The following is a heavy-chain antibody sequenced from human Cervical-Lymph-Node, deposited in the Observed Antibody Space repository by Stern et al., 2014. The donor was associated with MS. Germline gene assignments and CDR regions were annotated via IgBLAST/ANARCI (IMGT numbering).Heavy chain of an antibody. CDR1: GFTVSRDY. J-gene: IGHJ4*02. CDR2: ITNVGST. V-gene: IGHV3-53*01. Sequence: EVQLVESGGGVIQPGGSLRISCKASGFTVSRDYMTWVRQAPGKGLEWVALITNVGSTFYTDSVKGRFTISRDDSKNTVYLHMTSLSAEDTAMYYCARDTSSPERSDWWGQGTLVTVSS. CDR3: ARDTSSPERSDW. D-gene: IGHD1-1*01.